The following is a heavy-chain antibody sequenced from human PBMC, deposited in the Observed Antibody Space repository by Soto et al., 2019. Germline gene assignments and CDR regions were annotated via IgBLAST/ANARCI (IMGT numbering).Heavy chain of an antibody. V-gene: IGHV3-23*01. Sequence: SCAASGFTFSSYAMSWVRQAPGKGLEWASGISGSGGSTYYADSVRGRFTVSRDNSKNTLYLQMNSLRAEDAAVYYCAKGYSQQYFYYGMDVWGQGTTVTVSS. CDR2: ISGSGGST. J-gene: IGHJ6*02. CDR1: GFTFSSYA. CDR3: AKGYSQQYFYYGMDV. D-gene: IGHD5-18*01.